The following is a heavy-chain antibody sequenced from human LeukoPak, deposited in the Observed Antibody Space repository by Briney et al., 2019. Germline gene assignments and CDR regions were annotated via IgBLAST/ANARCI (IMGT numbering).Heavy chain of an antibody. CDR3: ARDRTATGYYFDY. J-gene: IGHJ4*02. D-gene: IGHD2-15*01. CDR1: GFTVSSNY. V-gene: IGHV3-53*05. CDR2: IYSGGST. Sequence: GGSLRLSCAASGFTVSSNYMSWVRQAPGKGLEWVSVIYSGGSTYYADSVKGRFTISRDNSKNTLYLQMNSLRAEDTAVYYCARDRTATGYYFDYWGQGTLVTVSS.